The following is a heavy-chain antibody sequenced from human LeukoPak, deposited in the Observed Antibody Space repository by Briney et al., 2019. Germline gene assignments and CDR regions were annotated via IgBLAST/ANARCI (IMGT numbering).Heavy chain of an antibody. CDR1: GITFSSNY. D-gene: IGHD3-3*01. V-gene: IGHV3-66*01. CDR2: IDSGGTT. Sequence: GGSLRLSCAASGITFSSNYMNWVRQAPGKGLEWVSVIDSGGTTYYADSVKGRFTISRDNSKNTLYLQMNSLKAEDTAVYYCARDGVRRPFDYWGQGTLVTVSS. CDR3: ARDGVRRPFDY. J-gene: IGHJ4*02.